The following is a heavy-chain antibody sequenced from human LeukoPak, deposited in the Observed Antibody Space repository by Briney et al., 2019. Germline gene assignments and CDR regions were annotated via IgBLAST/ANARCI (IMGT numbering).Heavy chain of an antibody. CDR3: AKDDPNDYMPWIY. J-gene: IGHJ4*02. V-gene: IGHV3-11*04. D-gene: IGHD4-11*01. Sequence: GGSLRLSCAASGFTFSDDYMSWIRQAPGKGLEWVSYADSVKGRFTISRDNAENSLYLQMNSLRAEDTAVYYCAKDDPNDYMPWIYWGQGTLVTVSS. CDR1: GFTFSDDY.